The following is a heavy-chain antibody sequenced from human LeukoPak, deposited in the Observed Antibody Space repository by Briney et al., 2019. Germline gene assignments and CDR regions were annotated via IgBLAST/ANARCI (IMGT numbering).Heavy chain of an antibody. D-gene: IGHD6-13*01. J-gene: IGHJ4*02. Sequence: HRASVKVSCKASGYTFTSYYMHWVRQAPGQELEWMGTINPSGGDTSYSQKFQGRVTMTRDSSTSTLYMELSSLRSEDTAVYYCASGAAAGTFSIGYWGQGTLLTVSS. CDR1: GYTFTSYY. V-gene: IGHV1-46*01. CDR2: INPSGGDT. CDR3: ASGAAAGTFSIGY.